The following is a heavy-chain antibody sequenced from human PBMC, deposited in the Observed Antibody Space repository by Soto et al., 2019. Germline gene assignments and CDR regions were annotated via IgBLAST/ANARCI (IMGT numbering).Heavy chain of an antibody. CDR1: GFTFTTSA. CDR2: ISASGETT. V-gene: IGHV3-23*01. Sequence: EVQLLESGGNLVQPGGSLRLSCAGSGFTFTTSAMTWVRQAPGKGLEWVSSISASGETTYYADPAKGRFSISRDNSKNTLYLQMNGLSVEDTALYFCVKDLHPFAYWGQGTLVTVSS. J-gene: IGHJ4*02. D-gene: IGHD3-3*02. CDR3: VKDLHPFAY.